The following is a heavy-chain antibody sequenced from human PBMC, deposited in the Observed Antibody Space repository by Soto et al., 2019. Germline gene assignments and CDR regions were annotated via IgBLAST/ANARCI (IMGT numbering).Heavy chain of an antibody. D-gene: IGHD3-22*01. CDR2: ISAYNGNT. V-gene: IGHV1-18*04. CDR1: GYTFTGYY. CDR3: ARLTYYYDSSGYKGDY. Sequence: ASVKVSCKASGYTFTGYYMHWVRQAPGQGLEWMGWISAYNGNTNYAQKLQGRVTMTTDTSTSTAYMELRSLRSDDTAVYYCARLTYYYDSSGYKGDYWGQGTLVTVS. J-gene: IGHJ4*02.